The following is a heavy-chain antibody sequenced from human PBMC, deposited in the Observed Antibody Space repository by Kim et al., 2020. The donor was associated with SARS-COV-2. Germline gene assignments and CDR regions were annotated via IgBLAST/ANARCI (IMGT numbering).Heavy chain of an antibody. D-gene: IGHD3-16*02. V-gene: IGHV3-13*04. CDR3: ARGYRLDGMDV. CDR2: IGTAGDT. Sequence: GGSLRLSCAASGFTFSSYDMHWVRQATGKGLEWVSAIGTAGDTYYPGSVKGRFTICRENAKNSLYLQMNSLRAGDTAVYYCARGYRLDGMDVWGQGTTVTVSS. J-gene: IGHJ6*02. CDR1: GFTFSSYD.